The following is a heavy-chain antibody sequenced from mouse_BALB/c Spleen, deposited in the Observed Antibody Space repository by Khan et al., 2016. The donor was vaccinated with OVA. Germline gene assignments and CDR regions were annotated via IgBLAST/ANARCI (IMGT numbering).Heavy chain of an antibody. Sequence: QVQLQQSGAELARPGASVKMSCKASGYTFTSYTIHWIKQRPGQGLEWIGYINPSNGYTNYNQKFKDKATLTADKSSTTAYLQLSSLTSEDSAVYNGVREGAYHRNDGWFAYWGQGTLVTVSA. CDR3: VREGAYHRNDGWFAY. CDR2: INPSNGYT. D-gene: IGHD2-14*01. V-gene: IGHV1-4*01. J-gene: IGHJ3*01. CDR1: GYTFTSYT.